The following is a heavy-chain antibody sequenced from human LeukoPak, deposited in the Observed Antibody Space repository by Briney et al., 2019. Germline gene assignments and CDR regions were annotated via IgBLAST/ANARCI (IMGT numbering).Heavy chain of an antibody. CDR2: ISYDGSNK. CDR3: AKDHGNSAATFHPMGMDV. J-gene: IGHJ6*02. Sequence: GGSLRLSCAASGFTFSSYGMHWVRQAPGKGLGWVAVISYDGSNKYYAESVKGRFTISRDNSKNTLYLQMNSLRGEDTAVYYCAKDHGNSAATFHPMGMDVSGQGTTVTVSS. D-gene: IGHD2-15*01. V-gene: IGHV3-30*18. CDR1: GFTFSSYG.